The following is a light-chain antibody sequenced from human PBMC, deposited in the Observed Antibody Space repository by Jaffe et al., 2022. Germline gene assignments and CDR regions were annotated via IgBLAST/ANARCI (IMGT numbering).Light chain of an antibody. CDR1: SSDVGSYNL. CDR3: CSYAGSRVYV. V-gene: IGLV2-23*02. J-gene: IGLJ1*01. Sequence: QSALTQPASVSGSPGQSITISCTGTSSDVGSYNLVSWYQQHPGKAPKVTIYEVSKRPSGVSNRFSGSKSGNTASLTISGLQAEDEAYYYCCSYAGSRVYVFGTGTKVTVL. CDR2: EVS.